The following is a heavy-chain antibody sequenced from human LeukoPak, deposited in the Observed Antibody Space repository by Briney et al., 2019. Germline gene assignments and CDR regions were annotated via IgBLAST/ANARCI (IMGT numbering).Heavy chain of an antibody. D-gene: IGHD5-18*01. J-gene: IGHJ4*02. V-gene: IGHV3-21*01. CDR3: ARTQLSDTAMSYFDY. CDR1: GFTFSSYY. CDR2: ISSSSSYI. Sequence: PGGPLRLSCAASGFTFSSYYMSWVRQAPGKGLEWVSSISSSSSYIYYADSVKGRFTISRDNAKNSLYLQMNSLRAEDTAVYYCARTQLSDTAMSYFDYWGRGTLVTVSS.